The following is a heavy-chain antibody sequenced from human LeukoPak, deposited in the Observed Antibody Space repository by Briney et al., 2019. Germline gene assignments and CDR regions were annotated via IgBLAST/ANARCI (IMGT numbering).Heavy chain of an antibody. CDR3: ARDIEYSSSFDY. Sequence: ASVKVSCKASGYTFTGYYMHWVRQAPGQGLEWMGRINPNSGGTNYAQKFQGRVIMTRDTSISTAYMELSGLRSDDTAVYYCARDIEYSSSFDYWGQGTLVTVSS. CDR1: GYTFTGYY. D-gene: IGHD6-6*01. J-gene: IGHJ4*02. CDR2: INPNSGGT. V-gene: IGHV1-2*06.